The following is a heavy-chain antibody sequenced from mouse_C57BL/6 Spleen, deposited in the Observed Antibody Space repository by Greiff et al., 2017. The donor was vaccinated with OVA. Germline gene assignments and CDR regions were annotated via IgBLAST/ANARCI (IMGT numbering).Heavy chain of an antibody. J-gene: IGHJ4*01. Sequence: EVQLQQSGPELVKPGASVTIPCKASGYTFTDYNMDWVKQSHGKSLEWIGDINPNNGGTIYNQKFKGKATLTVDKSSSTAYMELRSLTSEDTAVYYCAPDPFPVTCYYAMDYWGQGTSVTVSS. CDR2: INPNNGGT. V-gene: IGHV1-18*01. D-gene: IGHD2-2*01. CDR1: GYTFTDYN. CDR3: APDPFPVTCYYAMDY.